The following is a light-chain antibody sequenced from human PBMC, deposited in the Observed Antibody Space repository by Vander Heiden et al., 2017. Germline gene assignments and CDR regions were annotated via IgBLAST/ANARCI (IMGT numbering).Light chain of an antibody. CDR2: DAS. Sequence: ETVFTQSPATLSLSPGERATLTRSARQSVSSYLAWYQQKPGEAPGLLIYDASNRATGIPARFSGSGSGTDFTLTISSLEPEDFAVYYCQQRSNWRWTFGQGTKVEIK. J-gene: IGKJ1*01. V-gene: IGKV3-11*01. CDR1: QSVSSY. CDR3: QQRSNWRWT.